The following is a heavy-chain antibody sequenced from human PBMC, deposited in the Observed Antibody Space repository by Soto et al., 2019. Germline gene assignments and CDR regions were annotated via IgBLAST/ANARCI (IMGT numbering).Heavy chain of an antibody. Sequence: EVHLVESGGGLVQTGGSLRLSCAIFESTVSRDWMNWVRQAPGKGLEWVAHINQDGSEKYYLESVKGLFTISRDNAKKSLYRKMNSLRPADSDLDYGTGGLGNAVWGQGTLVTVSS. J-gene: IGHJ4*02. CDR1: ESTVSRDW. CDR2: INQDGSEK. CDR3: TGGLGNAV. V-gene: IGHV3-7*04. D-gene: IGHD1-26*01.